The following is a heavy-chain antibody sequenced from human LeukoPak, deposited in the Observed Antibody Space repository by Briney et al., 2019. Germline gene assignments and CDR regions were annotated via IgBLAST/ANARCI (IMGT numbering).Heavy chain of an antibody. Sequence: SRTLSLTCAISGDSVSSDSAAWNWIRQSPSRGLEWLGRTYYMSKWYNEYAVSVKSRIIISADTAKNQFSLQLSSVTPEDTAVYYCARWRHEDRYFDLWGRGTLVTVSS. V-gene: IGHV6-1*01. CDR2: TYYMSKWYN. CDR3: ARWRHEDRYFDL. J-gene: IGHJ2*01. CDR1: GDSVSSDSAA. D-gene: IGHD3-3*01.